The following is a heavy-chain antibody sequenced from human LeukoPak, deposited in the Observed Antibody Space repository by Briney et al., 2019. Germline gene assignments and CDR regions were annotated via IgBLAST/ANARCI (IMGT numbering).Heavy chain of an antibody. CDR3: AVQTIVANTKGDAFDI. CDR2: INCNSAGT. J-gene: IGHJ3*02. CDR1: GYTFTAYY. Sequence: GASVKVSCKASGYTFTAYYIHWVRQAPGQGLEWVGRINCNSAGTNYAQKFRGRVTMTRDTSISTVYTELSSLRSDDTAVYYCAVQTIVANTKGDAFDIWGQGTTVIVSS. V-gene: IGHV1-2*06. D-gene: IGHD5-12*01.